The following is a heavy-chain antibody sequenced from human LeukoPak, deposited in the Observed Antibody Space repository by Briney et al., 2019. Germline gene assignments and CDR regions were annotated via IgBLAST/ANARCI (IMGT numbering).Heavy chain of an antibody. CDR1: GFTFSSYA. D-gene: IGHD2-2*01. J-gene: IGHJ5*02. CDR3: AKVGVPAAVYNWFDP. Sequence: GGSLRLSRAASGFTFSSYAMSWVRQAPGKGLEWVSAISGSGGSTYYADSVKGRFTISRDNSKNTLYLQMNSLRAEDTAVYYCAKVGVPAAVYNWFDPWGQGTLVTVSS. CDR2: ISGSGGST. V-gene: IGHV3-23*01.